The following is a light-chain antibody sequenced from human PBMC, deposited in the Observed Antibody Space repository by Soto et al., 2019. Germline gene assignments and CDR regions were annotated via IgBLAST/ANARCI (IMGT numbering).Light chain of an antibody. CDR1: TSDVGGYNY. Sequence: QPVLTQPPSASGSPGQSVTISCTGTTSDVGGYNYVSWYQQHPGKAPKLMIYEVTKRPSGVPDRFSGSKSGNTASLTVFGLQAEDEADYYCSSYARSNIVIFGAGTKVTVL. CDR3: SSYARSNIVI. V-gene: IGLV2-8*01. CDR2: EVT. J-gene: IGLJ2*01.